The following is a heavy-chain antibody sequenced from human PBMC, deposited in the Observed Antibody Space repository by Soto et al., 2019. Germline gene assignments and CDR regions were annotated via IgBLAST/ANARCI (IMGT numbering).Heavy chain of an antibody. CDR3: ARGAGGYYYMDV. CDR2: IYTDGSRT. Sequence: EVQLVESGGGLVQPGGSLRLSCAASGFTFSSYWMHWVRQAPGKGLVWVSRIYTDGSRTSYADSVKGRFTISRDNAKNTLYLQMNSLRAEDTAVYYCARGAGGYYYMDVWCKGTTVTVSS. V-gene: IGHV3-74*01. J-gene: IGHJ6*03. D-gene: IGHD3-10*01. CDR1: GFTFSSYW.